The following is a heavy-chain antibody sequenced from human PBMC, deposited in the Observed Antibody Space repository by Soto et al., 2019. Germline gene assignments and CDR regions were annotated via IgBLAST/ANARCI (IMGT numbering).Heavy chain of an antibody. D-gene: IGHD3-3*01. CDR3: ARDRRFLEWLHY. CDR2: IWYDGSNK. CDR1: GFTFTSYG. V-gene: IGHV3-33*01. Sequence: QMHLVESGGGVVQPGRSLTLSCVASGFTFTSYGIHWVRQAPGKGLEWVAVIWYDGSNKYYGDSVKGRFSISRDNSKNTVYLQMNSLRAEDTAVYYCARDRRFLEWLHYRGQGTLVSVSS. J-gene: IGHJ4*02.